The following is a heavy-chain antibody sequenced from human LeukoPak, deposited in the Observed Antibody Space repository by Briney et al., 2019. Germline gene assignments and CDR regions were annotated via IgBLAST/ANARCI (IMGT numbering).Heavy chain of an antibody. D-gene: IGHD3-10*01. J-gene: IGHJ5*02. V-gene: IGHV4-34*01. CDR2: INHSGST. CDR1: GFTFSSYS. CDR3: ARRPRGLITRWFDP. Sequence: PGGSLRLSCAASGFTFSSYSMNWIRQPPGKGLEWIGDINHSGSTNYNPSLKSRVTISVDTSKNQFSLQLSSVTAADTAVYYCARRPRGLITRWFDPWGQGTLVTVSS.